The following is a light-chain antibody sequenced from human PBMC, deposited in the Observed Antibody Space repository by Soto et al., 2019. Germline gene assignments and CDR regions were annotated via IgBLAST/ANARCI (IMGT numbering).Light chain of an antibody. Sequence: EIVLTQSPATLSLSPGERATLSCRASQSVSSYLAWYQQKPGQAPRLLIYDASNRATGIPARFSGSGSGTDFTLTISSLVPEDSAVYYCQQRSNWRTFGQGTKVEIK. CDR3: QQRSNWRT. J-gene: IGKJ1*01. CDR2: DAS. CDR1: QSVSSY. V-gene: IGKV3-11*01.